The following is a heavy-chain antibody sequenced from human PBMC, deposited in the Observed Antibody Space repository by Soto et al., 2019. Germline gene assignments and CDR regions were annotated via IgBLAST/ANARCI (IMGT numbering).Heavy chain of an antibody. V-gene: IGHV1-69*01. CDR2: IIPFFGTT. D-gene: IGHD5-18*01. CDR3: AGPRGYHGQNNWVDP. J-gene: IGHJ5*02. CDR1: RGTLRNFV. Sequence: QVHLVQSGAEVKKPGSSVKVSCKDTRGTLRNFVIDWLRQAPGQGPEWMGGIIPFFGTTNYAQKFQGRLTLHADESTRKAYIELERPTSEDTAIYYLAGPRGYHGQNNWVDPWGQGTLIPVFS.